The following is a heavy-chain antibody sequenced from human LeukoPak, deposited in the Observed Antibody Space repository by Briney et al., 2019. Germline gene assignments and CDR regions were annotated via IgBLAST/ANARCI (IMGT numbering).Heavy chain of an antibody. CDR1: GYTFTGYY. V-gene: IGHV1-2*06. D-gene: IGHD1-26*01. Sequence: ASVKVSCKASGYTFTGYYMHWVRQPPGQGLEWMGRINPNSGGTNYAQKFQGRVTMTRDTSISTAYMELSRLRSDDTAVYYCASGGSYSFAGVDYFDYWGQGTLVTVSS. CDR2: INPNSGGT. CDR3: ASGGSYSFAGVDYFDY. J-gene: IGHJ4*02.